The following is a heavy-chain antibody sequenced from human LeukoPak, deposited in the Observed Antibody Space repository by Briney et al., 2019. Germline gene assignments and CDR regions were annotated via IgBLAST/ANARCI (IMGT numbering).Heavy chain of an antibody. CDR3: ARGRKGYNWFDP. V-gene: IGHV1-69*06. CDR1: GGTFSSYA. Sequence: GASVKVSCKASGGTFSSYAISWVRQAPGQGLEWMGGIIPIFGTANYAQKFQGRVTITADKSTSTAYMELSSLRSEDTAVYYCARGRKGYNWFDPWGQGTLVTVSS. CDR2: IIPIFGTA. J-gene: IGHJ5*02.